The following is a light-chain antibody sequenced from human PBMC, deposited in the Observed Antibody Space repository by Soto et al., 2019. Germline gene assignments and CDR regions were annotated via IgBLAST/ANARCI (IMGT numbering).Light chain of an antibody. CDR2: YDD. CDR1: SSNIGSNA. V-gene: IGLV1-36*01. CDR3: AAWDDSTKSHV. Sequence: QSLLTHPRSLSGAPRQRVTISCYGSSSNIGSNAVNWYQQFPGKAPKLLIYYDDLLASGVSARFSGSKSGTSASLAISGLQSEDEADYYCAAWDDSTKSHVFGTGTKVTAL. J-gene: IGLJ1*01.